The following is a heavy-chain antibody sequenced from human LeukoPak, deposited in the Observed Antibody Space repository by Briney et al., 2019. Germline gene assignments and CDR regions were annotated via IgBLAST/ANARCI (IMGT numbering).Heavy chain of an antibody. V-gene: IGHV3-73*01. D-gene: IGHD5-24*01. CDR3: ASSIYPFHGYLWAFDI. Sequence: GGSLRLSCAASGFSFSGSAMHWVRQASGKGLEGVGRIRSKANSYATAYAASVKGRFTISRDDSKNTAYLQMNSLKTEDTAVYYCASSIYPFHGYLWAFDIWGQGTMVTVSS. CDR2: IRSKANSYAT. J-gene: IGHJ3*02. CDR1: GFSFSGSA.